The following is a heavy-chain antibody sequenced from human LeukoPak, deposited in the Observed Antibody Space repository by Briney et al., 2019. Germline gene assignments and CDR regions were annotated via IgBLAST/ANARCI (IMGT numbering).Heavy chain of an antibody. CDR3: AAQYYYDSSGSIYFDY. D-gene: IGHD3-22*01. J-gene: IGHJ4*02. CDR1: GFTFSSYS. Sequence: GGSLRLSCAASGFTFSSYSMNWVRQAPGKGLEWVSYISSNSSTIYYADSVKGRFTISRDNAKNSLYLQMNSLRAEDTAVYYCAAQYYYDSSGSIYFDYWGQGTLVTVSS. CDR2: ISSNSSTI. V-gene: IGHV3-48*01.